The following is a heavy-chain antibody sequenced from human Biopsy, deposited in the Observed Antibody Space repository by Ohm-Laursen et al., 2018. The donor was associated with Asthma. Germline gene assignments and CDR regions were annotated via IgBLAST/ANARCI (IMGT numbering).Heavy chain of an antibody. D-gene: IGHD2-2*01. J-gene: IGHJ4*02. CDR1: GGTFNTYV. CDR3: ARKAGSCISRTCYSLDF. Sequence: SVKVSCKSLGGTFNTYVIGWVRQAPGQGLEWMGGIKSDFGTTTYPQKFQDRVTITADDSTSTVYMELSSLRSEDTAVYYCARKAGSCISRTCYSLDFWGQGTLVTVSS. CDR2: IKSDFGTT. V-gene: IGHV1-69*13.